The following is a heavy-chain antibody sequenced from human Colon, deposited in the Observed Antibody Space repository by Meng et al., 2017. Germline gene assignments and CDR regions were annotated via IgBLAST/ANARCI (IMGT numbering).Heavy chain of an antibody. D-gene: IGHD6-19*01. CDR2: INHSGST. V-gene: IGHV4-34*01. J-gene: IGHJ5*02. Sequence: VQLHQWGAGPLKPSEPLSLACAVYGGSFSGYYWSWIRQPPGKGLEWIGEINHSGSTNYNPSLKSRVTISVDTSKNQFSLKLSSVTAADTAVYYCARERLSSGWYGGRWFDPWGQGTLVTVSS. CDR3: ARERLSSGWYGGRWFDP. CDR1: GGSFSGYY.